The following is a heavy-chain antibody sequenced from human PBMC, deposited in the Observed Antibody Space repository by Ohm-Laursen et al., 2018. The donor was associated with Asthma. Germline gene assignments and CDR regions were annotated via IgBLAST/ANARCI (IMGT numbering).Heavy chain of an antibody. J-gene: IGHJ6*02. D-gene: IGHD4-11*01. CDR1: GFTFSSYW. Sequence: SLRLSCSASGFTFSSYWMSWVRQAPGRGLEWVANIKEDGSEESYLASVKGRFTISRDNAKNSLYLQMNSLRAEDTAVYYCAKFGRDYRSHGMDVWGQGTTVTVSS. CDR3: AKFGRDYRSHGMDV. V-gene: IGHV3-7*03. CDR2: IKEDGSEE.